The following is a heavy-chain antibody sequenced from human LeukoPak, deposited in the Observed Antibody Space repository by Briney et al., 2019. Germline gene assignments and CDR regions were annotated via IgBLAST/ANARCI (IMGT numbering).Heavy chain of an antibody. CDR1: GFRFDDYS. V-gene: IGHV3-20*04. CDR3: GRVHCSTNSCYDYYDYYMDV. Sequence: GGSLRLSCAASGFRFDDYSMNWVRHVPGKGLEWVAGINWDGASTGYRDSMKGRFTISRDNGRNSLYLQLNSLRVEDTAVYYCGRVHCSTNSCYDYYDYYMDVSGNGTTVTVSS. J-gene: IGHJ6*03. CDR2: INWDGAST. D-gene: IGHD2-2*01.